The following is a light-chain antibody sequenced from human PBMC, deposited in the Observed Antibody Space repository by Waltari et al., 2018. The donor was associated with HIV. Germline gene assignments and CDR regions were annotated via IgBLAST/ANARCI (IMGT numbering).Light chain of an antibody. V-gene: IGLV1-44*01. CDR2: SNN. CDR3: AAWDDSLNGWV. Sequence: QSVLTQPPSASGTPGQRVTISCSGSSSNIGSNTVTWYQQLPGTAPKLRIYSNNHRPAGVPDRCSGSKSGTSVALAISGLQSEDDTDYYCAAWDDSLNGWVFGGGTKLTVL. CDR1: SSNIGSNT. J-gene: IGLJ3*02.